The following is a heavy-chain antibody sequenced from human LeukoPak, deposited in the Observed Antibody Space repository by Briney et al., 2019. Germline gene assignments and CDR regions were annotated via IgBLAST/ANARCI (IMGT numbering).Heavy chain of an antibody. V-gene: IGHV1-18*01. J-gene: IGHJ6*02. Sequence: ASEKVSCKASGYIFTSYGISWVRQAPGQGLEWMGWISAYNGNTNYAQKLQGRVTMTTDTSTTTAYMELRSLRSDDTAVYYCARRGSTSDTHYYYYGMDVWGQGTTVTVSS. CDR2: ISAYNGNT. D-gene: IGHD2-2*01. CDR3: ARRGSTSDTHYYYYGMDV. CDR1: GYIFTSYG.